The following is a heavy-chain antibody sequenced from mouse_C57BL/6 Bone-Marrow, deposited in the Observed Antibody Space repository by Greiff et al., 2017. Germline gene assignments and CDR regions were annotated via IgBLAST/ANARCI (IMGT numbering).Heavy chain of an antibody. CDR2: IRNKANNHAT. J-gene: IGHJ1*03. CDR1: GFTFSDAW. CDR3: TRRPPFYSNLSRWYFDV. V-gene: IGHV6-6*01. Sequence: EVHLVESGGGLVQPGGSMKLSCAASGFTFSDAWMDWVRQSPEKGLEWVAEIRNKANNHATYYAESVKGRFTISRDDSKSSVYLQMNSLRAEDTGIYYCTRRPPFYSNLSRWYFDVWGTGTTVTVSS. D-gene: IGHD2-5*01.